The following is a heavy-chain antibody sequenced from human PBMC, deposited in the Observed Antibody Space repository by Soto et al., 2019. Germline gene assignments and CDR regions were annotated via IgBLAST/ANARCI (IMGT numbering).Heavy chain of an antibody. D-gene: IGHD3-16*02. V-gene: IGHV4-39*01. CDR2: IYYSGST. J-gene: IGHJ4*02. Sequence: QLQLQESGPGLVKPSETLSLTCTVSGGSISSSSYYWGWIRQPPGKGLEWIGSIYYSGSTYYNPSPKSRVHSPVDRCRNKFSLKLSAVPAADRAVYYLARHEGYWAGGVITFGGAISYWGQGTLVTVSS. CDR1: GGSISSSSYY. CDR3: ARHEGYWAGGVITFGGAISY.